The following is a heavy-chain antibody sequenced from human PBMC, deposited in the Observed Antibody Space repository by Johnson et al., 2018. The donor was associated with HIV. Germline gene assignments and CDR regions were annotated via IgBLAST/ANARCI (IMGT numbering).Heavy chain of an antibody. CDR2: IRNKANTYAT. Sequence: VQLVESGGDLVQPGGSLKVSCAASGFTFSGSAMHWVRQASGKGLEWVGRIRNKANTYATAYAASVKGRFTISRVDSTNTAYLQMTSLTTEDTAVYYCARDGQWGSTTWYSAFDIWGQGTMVTVSS. D-gene: IGHD6-13*01. CDR1: GFTFSGSA. J-gene: IGHJ3*02. V-gene: IGHV3-73*02. CDR3: ARDGQWGSTTWYSAFDI.